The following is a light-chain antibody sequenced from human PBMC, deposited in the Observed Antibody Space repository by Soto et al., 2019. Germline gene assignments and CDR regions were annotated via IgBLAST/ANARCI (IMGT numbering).Light chain of an antibody. J-gene: IGLJ1*01. Sequence: QSVLTEPASVSGSPGQSSTISCTGTSSDVGGYNYVSWYQQHPGKAPKLIIFEVSYRPSGISNPFSASKSGDTASLTISGLQADDEADYYCCSYTDSRTHIFGSGTKV. CDR3: CSYTDSRTHI. CDR1: SSDVGGYNY. CDR2: EVS. V-gene: IGLV2-14*01.